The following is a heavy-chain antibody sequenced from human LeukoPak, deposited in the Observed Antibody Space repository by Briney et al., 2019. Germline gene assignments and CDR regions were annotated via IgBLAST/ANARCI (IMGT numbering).Heavy chain of an antibody. CDR2: IYYSGST. Sequence: SETLSLTCTVSGGSISSHYWSWIRQPPGKGLEWIGYIYYSGSTNYNPSLKSRVTISVDPSKNQFSLKLSSVTAADTAVYYCARRDYYDSSGYPDWGQGTLVTVSS. CDR1: GGSISSHY. V-gene: IGHV4-59*11. CDR3: ARRDYYDSSGYPD. J-gene: IGHJ4*02. D-gene: IGHD3-22*01.